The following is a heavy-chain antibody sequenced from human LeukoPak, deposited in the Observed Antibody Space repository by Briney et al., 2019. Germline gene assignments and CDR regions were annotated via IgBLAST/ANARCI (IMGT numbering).Heavy chain of an antibody. CDR3: ARDLGVWGSYRYGWFDP. D-gene: IGHD3-16*02. CDR2: INPNSGGT. V-gene: IGHV1-2*02. J-gene: IGHJ5*02. Sequence: ASVKVSCKASGYTFTGYYMHWVRQAPGQGLEWKGWINPNSGGTNYAQKFQGRVTMTRDTSISTAYMELSRLRSDDTAVYYCARDLGVWGSYRYGWFDPWGQGTLVTVSS. CDR1: GYTFTGYY.